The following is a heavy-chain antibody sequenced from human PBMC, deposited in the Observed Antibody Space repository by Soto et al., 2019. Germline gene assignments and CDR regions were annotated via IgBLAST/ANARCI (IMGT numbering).Heavy chain of an antibody. J-gene: IGHJ5*02. CDR3: VKNSGWFNT. CDR1: GFTSGTTY. CDR2: IDGSVGIT. D-gene: IGHD3-10*01. V-gene: IGHV3-23*01. Sequence: PXVSLRLSCAASGFTSGTTYMSWVRQAPGEGLEWVSTIDGSVGITYYADSVKGRFTISRDNSRNTVYLQMNSLRGDDTALYYCVKNSGWFNTWGQGALVTVSS.